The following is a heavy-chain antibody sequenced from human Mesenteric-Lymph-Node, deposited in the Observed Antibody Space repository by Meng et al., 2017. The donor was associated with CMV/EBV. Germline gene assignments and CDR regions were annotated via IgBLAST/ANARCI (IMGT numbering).Heavy chain of an antibody. CDR2: IYYSGST. Sequence: SETLSLTCTVSGGSISSSSYYWSWIRQPPGKGLEWIGYIYYSGSTNYNPSLKSRVTISVDTSKNQFSLKLSSVTAADTAVYYCARSSPPYYYYGMDVWGQGTTVTVSS. V-gene: IGHV4-61*01. J-gene: IGHJ6*02. CDR3: ARSSPPYYYYGMDV. CDR1: GGSISSSSYY.